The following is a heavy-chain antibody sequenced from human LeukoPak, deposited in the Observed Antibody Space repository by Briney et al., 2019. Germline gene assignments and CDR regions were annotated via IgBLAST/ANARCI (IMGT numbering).Heavy chain of an antibody. CDR3: ASRYYYDTRGYFLH. V-gene: IGHV4-39*01. CDR2: IYYSGST. Sequence: PSETLSLTCTVSGNSIRSSSYYWGWIRQSPEKGLDWIGSIYYSGSTYYSASFKSRVTISVDTSQNQFSLKLRSVTAADRAVYYCASRYYYDTRGYFLHWGQGTLVTVSS. J-gene: IGHJ1*01. CDR1: GNSIRSSSYY. D-gene: IGHD3-22*01.